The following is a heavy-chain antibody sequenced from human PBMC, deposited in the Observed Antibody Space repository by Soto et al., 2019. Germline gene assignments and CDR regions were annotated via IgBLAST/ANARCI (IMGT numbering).Heavy chain of an antibody. Sequence: GASVKVSCKASGGTFSSYAISWVRQAPGQGLEWMGGIIPIFGTANYAQKFQGRVTITADESTSTAYMELSSLRSEDTAVYYCARASCEIFVVVIISAFEIWGQGTMVTVSS. D-gene: IGHD3-3*01. CDR1: GGTFSSYA. V-gene: IGHV1-69*13. CDR2: IIPIFGTA. J-gene: IGHJ3*02. CDR3: ARASCEIFVVVIISAFEI.